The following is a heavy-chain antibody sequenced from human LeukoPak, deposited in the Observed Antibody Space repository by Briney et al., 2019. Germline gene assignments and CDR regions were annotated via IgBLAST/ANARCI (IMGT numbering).Heavy chain of an antibody. CDR1: GFTFTNYY. CDR2: ISQVGTET. J-gene: IGHJ4*02. CDR3: AQLLLRGPTA. Sequence: TGGSLRLSCAVSGFTFTNYYMSWVRQAPGKGLEWVANISQVGTETFYVDSVKGRFTISRDNAKNSLYLQMSSLRAEDTAVYYCAQLLLRGPTAWGQGTLVTVSS. V-gene: IGHV3-7*01. D-gene: IGHD2-15*01.